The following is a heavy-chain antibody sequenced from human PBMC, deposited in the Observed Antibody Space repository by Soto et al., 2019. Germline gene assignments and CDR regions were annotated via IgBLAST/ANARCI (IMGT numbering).Heavy chain of an antibody. CDR2: IVVGSGNT. CDR3: ASRTRYCSSTSCYKDYYYYYGMDV. J-gene: IGHJ6*02. Sequence: SVKVSCKASGFTFTSSAVQWVRQARGQRLEWIGWIVVGSGNTNYAQKFQERVTISRDNSKNTLYLQMNSLRAEDTAVYYCASRTRYCSSTSCYKDYYYYYGMDVWGQGTTVTVSS. V-gene: IGHV1-58*01. D-gene: IGHD2-2*02. CDR1: GFTFTSSA.